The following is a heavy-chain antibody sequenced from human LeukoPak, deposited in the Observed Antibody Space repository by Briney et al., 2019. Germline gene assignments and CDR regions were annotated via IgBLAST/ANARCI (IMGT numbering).Heavy chain of an antibody. J-gene: IGHJ4*02. CDR2: IYHRGST. Sequence: SETLSLTCAVSGYSISSGYYWGWIRQPPGKGLEWIGSIYHRGSTYYNPSLKSRVTISVDTSKNQFSLKLSSVTAADTAVHYCARAAAAGYNYWGQGTLVTVSS. D-gene: IGHD6-13*01. CDR3: ARAAAAGYNY. V-gene: IGHV4-38-2*01. CDR1: GYSISSGYY.